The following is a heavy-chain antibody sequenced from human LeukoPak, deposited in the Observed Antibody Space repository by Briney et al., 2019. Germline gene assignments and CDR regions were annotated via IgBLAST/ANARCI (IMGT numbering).Heavy chain of an antibody. J-gene: IGHJ4*02. CDR1: GGSIRSSYYY. CDR3: AKAGYGGNIDY. Sequence: SETLSLTCTVSGGSIRSSYYYWGWIRQPPGKGLEWIGYIYHSGSTYYNPSLKSRVTISVDRSKNQFSLKLSSVTAADTAVYYCAKAGYGGNIDYWGQGTLVTVSS. CDR2: IYHSGST. D-gene: IGHD4-23*01. V-gene: IGHV4-30-2*01.